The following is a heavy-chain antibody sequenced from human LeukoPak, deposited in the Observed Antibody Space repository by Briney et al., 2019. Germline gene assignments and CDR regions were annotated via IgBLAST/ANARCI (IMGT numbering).Heavy chain of an antibody. Sequence: GGSLRLSCAGSGFTFSTSWMHWVRQAPGKALVWVSRINDDGSSTNYADSVKGRFTISRDNAKNTLYLQMSSLRAEDTAVYYCARALGSYSDYWGQGTLVSVSS. CDR3: ARALGSYSDY. CDR1: GFTFSTSW. CDR2: INDDGSST. D-gene: IGHD1-26*01. V-gene: IGHV3-74*01. J-gene: IGHJ4*02.